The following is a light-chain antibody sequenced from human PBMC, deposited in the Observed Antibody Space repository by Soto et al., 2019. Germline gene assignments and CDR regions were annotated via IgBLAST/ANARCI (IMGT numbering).Light chain of an antibody. V-gene: IGLV2-14*01. CDR1: SSDVGGYNS. Sequence: QSALTQPASVSGSPGQSSTISCTGTSSDVGGYNSVSWYQQRPGKAPQLMIYDVNHRPSAVSIRFSGSKSGNTASLTISGLQAEDEADYYCSSNTNTNTLVVFGGRTKLTVL. CDR2: DVN. CDR3: SSNTNTNTLVV. J-gene: IGLJ2*01.